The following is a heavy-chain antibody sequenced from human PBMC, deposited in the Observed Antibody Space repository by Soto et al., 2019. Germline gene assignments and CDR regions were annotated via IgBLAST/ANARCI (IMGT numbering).Heavy chain of an antibody. J-gene: IGHJ4*02. Sequence: ASVKVSCKPSGYTFNTYYLHWLRQAPGQALEWMGVIHPSGGGTTYAQKFLGRVTVTRGTSTTTVFMELSSLRSDDTAVYYCARGGHIAVVTASFDYWGQGTLVTVSS. CDR2: IHPSGGGT. D-gene: IGHD2-21*02. CDR1: GYTFNTYY. CDR3: ARGGHIAVVTASFDY. V-gene: IGHV1-46*02.